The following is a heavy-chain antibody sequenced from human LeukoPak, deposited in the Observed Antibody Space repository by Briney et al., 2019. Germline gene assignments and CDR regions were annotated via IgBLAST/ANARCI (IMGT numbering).Heavy chain of an antibody. J-gene: IGHJ4*02. Sequence: PSETLSLTRTVSGGSISSSSYYWGWIRQPPGKGLEWIGSIYYSGSTYYNPSLKSRVTISVDTSKNQFSLKLSPVTAADTAVYYCARHTARFLEWLPPDYWGQGTLVTVSS. CDR2: IYYSGST. D-gene: IGHD3-3*01. V-gene: IGHV4-39*01. CDR1: GGSISSSSYY. CDR3: ARHTARFLEWLPPDY.